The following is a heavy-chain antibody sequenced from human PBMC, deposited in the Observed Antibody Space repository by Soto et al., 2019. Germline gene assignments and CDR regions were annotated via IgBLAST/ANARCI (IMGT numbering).Heavy chain of an antibody. CDR2: ISHDGFSQ. V-gene: IGHV3-30*18. CDR3: AKDWGSSGWFNWFYS. CDR1: GFTLSNTG. D-gene: IGHD6-13*01. J-gene: IGHJ5*01. Sequence: QVQLVESGGGVVQPGTSLRLSCVVSGFTLSNTGVHWVRQAPGKGLEWVAMISHDGFSQHYVDSVRGRFTISRDNSKNTLYLQMDSLRPEDTSVYYCAKDWGSSGWFNWFYSWGQGTLVIVSS.